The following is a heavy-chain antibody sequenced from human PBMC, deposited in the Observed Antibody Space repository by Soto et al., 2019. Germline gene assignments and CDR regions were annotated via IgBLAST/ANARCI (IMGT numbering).Heavy chain of an antibody. D-gene: IGHD7-27*01. J-gene: IGHJ4*02. V-gene: IGHV4-59*11. CDR3: ARANLCSEY. CDR1: GVSINNRY. Sequence: QVHLQESGPGLVKPSETLSLTCTVSGVSINNRYWCWIRQPPGKGLEWIGYIYYTGSTNYNPSLKSPVTMSVDTYKHHCTLNLSPLTAADTAIYYCARANLCSEYWGQGTMVTVSS. CDR2: IYYTGST.